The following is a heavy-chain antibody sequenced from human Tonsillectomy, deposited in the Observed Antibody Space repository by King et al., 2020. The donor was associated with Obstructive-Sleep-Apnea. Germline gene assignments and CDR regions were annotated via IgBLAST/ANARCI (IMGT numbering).Heavy chain of an antibody. CDR2: IYYSGST. J-gene: IGHJ4*02. Sequence: QLQESGPGLVKPSETLSLTCTVSGGSISSSSYYWGWIRQPPGKGLEWIGSIYYSGSTYYNPSLKSRVTLSVGTSKNQFSLKLSSVTAADTAVYYCASVKGDYDILTGIDWGQGTLVTVSS. CDR3: ASVKGDYDILTGID. D-gene: IGHD3-9*01. V-gene: IGHV4-39*07. CDR1: GGSISSSSYY.